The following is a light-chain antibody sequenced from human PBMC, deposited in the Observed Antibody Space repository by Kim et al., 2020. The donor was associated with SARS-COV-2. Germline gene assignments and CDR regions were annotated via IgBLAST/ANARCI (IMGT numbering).Light chain of an antibody. Sequence: SSELTQDPAVSVALGQTVRITCQGDSLRSYYASWYQQKPGQAPVLVIYGKNNRPSGIPDRFSGSSAGNTASLTITGAQAEDEADYYCNSRASSGNFYVVF. CDR3: NSRASSGNFYVV. V-gene: IGLV3-19*01. CDR2: GKN. CDR1: SLRSYY. J-gene: IGLJ2*01.